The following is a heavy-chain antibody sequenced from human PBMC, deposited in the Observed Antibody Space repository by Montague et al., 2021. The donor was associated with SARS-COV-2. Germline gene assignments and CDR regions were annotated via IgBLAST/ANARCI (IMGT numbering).Heavy chain of an antibody. D-gene: IGHD3-3*01. CDR2: IWYDGSNK. CDR1: GFTFSSYG. J-gene: IGHJ4*02. Sequence: SLRLSCAASGFTFSSYGMHWVRQAPGKGLEWVAVIWYDGSNKYYADSVKGRFTISRDNFKNTLYLQMNSLRAEDTAVYYCAREAEIFGVVISPLFYWGQGTLVIVSS. V-gene: IGHV3-33*01. CDR3: AREAEIFGVVISPLFY.